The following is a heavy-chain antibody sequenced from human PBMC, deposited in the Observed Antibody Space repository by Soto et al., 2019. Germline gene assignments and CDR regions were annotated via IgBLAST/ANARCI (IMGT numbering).Heavy chain of an antibody. CDR1: GLTFRDYY. V-gene: IGHV3-11*01. D-gene: IGHD1-7*01. Sequence: GGSLRLSCAASGLTFRDYYMTWIRQAPGKGLEWVSGISSSGITMYYAGSVKGRFTISRDNAKNSLYLQMDSLRAEDTAVYYCARDQGGTGTMPFDYWGQGTLVTVSS. J-gene: IGHJ4*02. CDR3: ARDQGGTGTMPFDY. CDR2: ISSSGITM.